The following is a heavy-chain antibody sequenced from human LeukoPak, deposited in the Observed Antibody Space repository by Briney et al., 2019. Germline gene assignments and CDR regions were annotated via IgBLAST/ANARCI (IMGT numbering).Heavy chain of an antibody. J-gene: IGHJ3*02. CDR3: ARDQGRIRYAGKAFDI. Sequence: SQTLSLTCAISGDSVSSNSAAWNWIRQSPSRGLEWLGRTYYRSKWYNDYAVSVKSRITINPDTSKNQFSLQLNSVTPEDTAVYYCARDQGRIRYAGKAFDIWGQGTMVAVSS. D-gene: IGHD2-2*01. CDR1: GDSVSSNSAA. CDR2: TYYRSKWYN. V-gene: IGHV6-1*01.